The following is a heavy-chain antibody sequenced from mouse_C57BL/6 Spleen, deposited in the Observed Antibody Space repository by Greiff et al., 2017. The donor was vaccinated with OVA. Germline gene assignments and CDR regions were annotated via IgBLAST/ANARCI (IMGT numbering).Heavy chain of an antibody. J-gene: IGHJ2*01. CDR3: ARGYGSSYDYFDY. CDR1: GYTFTNYW. Sequence: QVQLQQSGAELVRPGTSVKMSCKASGYTFTNYWIGWAKQRPGHGLEWIGDIYPGGGYTNYNEKFKGKATLTADKSSSTAYMQFSSLTSEDSAIYYGARGYGSSYDYFDYWGQGTTLTVSS. V-gene: IGHV1-63*01. CDR2: IYPGGGYT. D-gene: IGHD1-1*01.